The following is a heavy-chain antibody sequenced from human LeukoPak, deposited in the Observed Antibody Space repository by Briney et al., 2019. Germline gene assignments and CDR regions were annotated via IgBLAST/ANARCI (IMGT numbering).Heavy chain of an antibody. CDR1: RGSISGGGFY. V-gene: IGHV4-31*03. CDR3: ASVDGESSYLAS. CDR2: ITHSGST. D-gene: IGHD3-10*01. Sequence: SQTLSLTCTVSRGSISGGGFYWAWIRQHPGQGLEWIGYITHSGSTYYNPALESRISIFRDTSKNQFSLSLTSLTAADTAVYFCASVDGESSYLASWGKGSRVTVSS. J-gene: IGHJ4*02.